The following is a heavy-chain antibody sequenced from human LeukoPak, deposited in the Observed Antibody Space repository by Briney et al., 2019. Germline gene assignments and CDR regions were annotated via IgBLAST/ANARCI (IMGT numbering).Heavy chain of an antibody. V-gene: IGHV1-2*06. CDR1: GYTFTGYY. D-gene: IGHD3/OR15-3a*01. J-gene: IGHJ4*02. CDR3: ARGWTHKYYFDY. Sequence: ASVKVSCKPSGYTFTGYYMHWVRQAPGQGLEWMGRINPNSGGTNYAQKFQGRVTMTRDTSISTAYMELSRLRSDDTAVYYCARGWTHKYYFDYWGQGTLVTVSS. CDR2: INPNSGGT.